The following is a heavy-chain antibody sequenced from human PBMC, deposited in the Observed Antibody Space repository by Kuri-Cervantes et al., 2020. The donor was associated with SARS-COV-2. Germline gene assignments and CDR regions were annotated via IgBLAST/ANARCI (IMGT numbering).Heavy chain of an antibody. CDR1: GGSISSYY. CDR3: ARAPGSSSWYRYYYYYGMDV. J-gene: IGHJ6*02. Sequence: SQTLSLTCAVSGGSISSYYWSWIRQPPGKGLEWIGSIYYSGSTYYNPSLKSRVTISVDTSKNQFSLQLNSVTPEDTAVYYCARAPGSSSWYRYYYYYGMDVWGQGTTVTVSS. V-gene: IGHV4-59*04. CDR2: IYYSGST. D-gene: IGHD6-13*01.